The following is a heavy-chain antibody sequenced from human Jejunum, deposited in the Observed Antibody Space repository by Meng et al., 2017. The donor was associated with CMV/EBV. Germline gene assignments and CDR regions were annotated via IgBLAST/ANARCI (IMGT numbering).Heavy chain of an antibody. CDR2: ISSDANNK. CDR1: RFTFSSHA. Sequence: ASRFTFSSHAMHWVRQAPGKGLEWVAVISSDANNKYSADSVKGRFTISRDNSKNTLDLQLNSLRAEDTAVFYCARGQHGNSYYFDSWGQGILVTVSS. D-gene: IGHD6-6*01. J-gene: IGHJ4*02. CDR3: ARGQHGNSYYFDS. V-gene: IGHV3-30*04.